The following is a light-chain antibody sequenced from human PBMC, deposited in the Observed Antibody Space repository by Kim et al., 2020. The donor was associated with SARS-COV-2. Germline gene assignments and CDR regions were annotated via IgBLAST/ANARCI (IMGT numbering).Light chain of an antibody. J-gene: IGKJ4*01. Sequence: DIVMTQTPVTLSVTPGQSASISCTSSQSLLHTDGKTYLYWYLQKPGQSPQLLIYEVSSRFSGVPDRFSGSGSGTHFTLKISRVEADDVGLYYCMQSIQLPLTVGGGTKVDIK. V-gene: IGKV2D-29*02. CDR2: EVS. CDR3: MQSIQLPLT. CDR1: QSLLHTDGKTY.